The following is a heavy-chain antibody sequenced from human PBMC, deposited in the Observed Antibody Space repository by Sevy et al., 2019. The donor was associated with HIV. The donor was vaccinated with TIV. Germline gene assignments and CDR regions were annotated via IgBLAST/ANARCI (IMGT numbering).Heavy chain of an antibody. CDR3: TRGTGSQSIFDY. CDR2: FKSKIHGGTT. V-gene: IGHV3-49*04. J-gene: IGHJ4*02. Sequence: GGSLRLSCTASGFIFGDYGMSWVRQAPGKGLEWIAFFKSKIHGGTTENAASVKGRFTISRDDSKNIVYLQMSNLKTEDTAVYYGTRGTGSQSIFDYWGQGTLVTVSS. CDR1: GFIFGDYG.